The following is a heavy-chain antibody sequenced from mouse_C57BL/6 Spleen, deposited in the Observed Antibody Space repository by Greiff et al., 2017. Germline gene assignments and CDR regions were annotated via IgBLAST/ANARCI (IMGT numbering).Heavy chain of an antibody. CDR3: ANYYGSSPSYYYAMDY. CDR2: IHPNSGST. Sequence: QVQLQQPGAELVKPGASVKLSCKASGYTFTSYWMHWVKQRPGQGLEWIGMIHPNSGSTNYNEKFKSKATLTVDESSSTAYMQLSSLTSEDSAVYYCANYYGSSPSYYYAMDYWGQGTSVTVSS. J-gene: IGHJ4*01. CDR1: GYTFTSYW. V-gene: IGHV1-64*01. D-gene: IGHD1-1*01.